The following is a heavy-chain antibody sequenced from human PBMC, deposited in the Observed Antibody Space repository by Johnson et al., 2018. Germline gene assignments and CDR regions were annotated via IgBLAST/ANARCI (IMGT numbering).Heavy chain of an antibody. CDR3: ARVVIVRGHYYMDV. CDR1: GFTFSDHY. J-gene: IGHJ6*03. Sequence: EVQLVESGGGLVQPGGSLRLSCDVYGFTFSDHYMDWVRQASGAGLEGVGRSRHKTMSYTTKYAASVEGRFTISRDDSKNSLYLQMNSLKVDDTAGYYCARVVIVRGHYYMDVWDKGTTVTVSS. CDR2: SRHKTMSYTT. D-gene: IGHD2/OR15-2a*01. V-gene: IGHV3-72*01.